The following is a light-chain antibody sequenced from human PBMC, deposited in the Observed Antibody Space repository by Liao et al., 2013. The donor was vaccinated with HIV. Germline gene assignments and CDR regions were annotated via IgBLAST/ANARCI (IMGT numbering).Light chain of an antibody. CDR1: NLGEKS. V-gene: IGLV3-1*01. CDR2: QDT. Sequence: SYDLTQPPSVSVSPGQTASISCSGDNLGEKSASWYQQKPGQSPVLVIYQDTKRPSGIPERFSGSNYGNTATLTISGTQAMDEADYYCQAWDINTYVFGTGTKVTVL. CDR3: QAWDINTYV. J-gene: IGLJ1*01.